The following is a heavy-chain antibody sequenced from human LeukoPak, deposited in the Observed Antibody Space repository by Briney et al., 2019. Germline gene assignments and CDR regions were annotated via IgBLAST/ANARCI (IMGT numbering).Heavy chain of an antibody. Sequence: SETLSLTCAVYGGSFSGYYWSWIRQPPGKGLEWIGEINHSGSTNYNPSLKSRVTISVDTSKNQFSLKLSSVTAADTAVYYCASIPGFTFSSGYYYWGQGTLVTVSS. CDR1: GGSFSGYY. D-gene: IGHD3-22*01. CDR2: INHSGST. CDR3: ASIPGFTFSSGYYY. J-gene: IGHJ4*02. V-gene: IGHV4-34*01.